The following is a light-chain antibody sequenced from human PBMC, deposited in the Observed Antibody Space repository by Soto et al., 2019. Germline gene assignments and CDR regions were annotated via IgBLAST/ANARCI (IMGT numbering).Light chain of an antibody. CDR1: QSFISN. Sequence: EIVLTQSPATLSVSPGERATLSCRASQSFISNLAWYQQKAGQAPRLLMYGASTRATGIPARFSGSGSGTEFTLTISSLQSEDFAVYYCQQYNNWPLTFGGGTKVDIK. V-gene: IGKV3-15*01. CDR2: GAS. J-gene: IGKJ4*01. CDR3: QQYNNWPLT.